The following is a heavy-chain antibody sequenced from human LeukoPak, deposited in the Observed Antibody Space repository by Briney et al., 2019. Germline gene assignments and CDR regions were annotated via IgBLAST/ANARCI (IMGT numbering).Heavy chain of an antibody. D-gene: IGHD3-10*01. J-gene: IGHJ3*02. V-gene: IGHV3-48*04. Sequence: PGGSLRLSCVASGFTFRTYSMNWVRQAPGKGLEWVSSINSRSSSTYYADSLKGRFTISRDNAKNSLYLQMNSLRADDTAMYYCTRELVGSGSYYVDAFDMWGQGTMVTVSS. CDR3: TRELVGSGSYYVDAFDM. CDR2: INSRSSST. CDR1: GFTFRTYS.